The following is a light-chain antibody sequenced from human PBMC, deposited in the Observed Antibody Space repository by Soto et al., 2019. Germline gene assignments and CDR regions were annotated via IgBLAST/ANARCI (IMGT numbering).Light chain of an antibody. CDR2: KAS. CDR3: QHYTLYSAP. V-gene: IGKV1-5*03. Sequence: DIQMTQSPSTLSASVGDRVTITCRASQSISSWLAWYQQKPGKAPKLLIYKASSLESGVPSRFSGSGSGTEFTLTLSSLQPDDFATYYCQHYTLYSAPFGQGTRV. CDR1: QSISSW. J-gene: IGKJ5*01.